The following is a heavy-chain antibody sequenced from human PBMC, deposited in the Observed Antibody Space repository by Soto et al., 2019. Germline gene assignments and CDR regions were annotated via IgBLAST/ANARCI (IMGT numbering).Heavy chain of an antibody. CDR1: GFTFSSYA. V-gene: IGHV3-23*01. CDR2: ISGSGGST. CDR3: AKDPKGGSSTVTIREKRYWTGG. J-gene: IGHJ4*02. Sequence: EVQLLESGGGLVQPGGSLRLSCAASGFTFSSYAMSWVRQAPGKGLEWVSAISGSGGSTYYADSVKGRFTISRDNSKNTLYLKMTSLGAGDTAVYYCAKDPKGGSSTVTIREKRYWTGGGGQGTLVTVSS. D-gene: IGHD4-17*01.